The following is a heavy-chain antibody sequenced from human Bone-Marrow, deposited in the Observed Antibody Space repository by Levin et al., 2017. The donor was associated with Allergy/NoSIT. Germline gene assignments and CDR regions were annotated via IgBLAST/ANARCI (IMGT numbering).Heavy chain of an antibody. D-gene: IGHD2-2*01. Sequence: GGSLRLSCAVSGFAVSNNYMNWVRQAPGKGLEWVSVIYSGGSTYYVDSVKGRFTISRDNSKNTLYLQMNSLRADDTAVYYWARGEGVIPAAGGAFDFWGQGTMVTVSS. J-gene: IGHJ3*01. CDR1: GFAVSNNY. V-gene: IGHV3-53*01. CDR2: IYSGGST. CDR3: ARGEGVIPAAGGAFDF.